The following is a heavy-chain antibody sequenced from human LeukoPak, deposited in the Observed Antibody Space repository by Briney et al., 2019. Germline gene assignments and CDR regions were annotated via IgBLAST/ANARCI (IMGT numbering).Heavy chain of an antibody. V-gene: IGHV3-21*01. J-gene: IGHJ4*02. CDR3: ARATITMIDFDY. CDR1: GFTFSSYS. Sequence: GGFLRLSCAASGFTFSSYSMNWVRQAPGKGLEWVSSISSSSSYIYYADSVKGRFTISRDNAKNSLYLQMNSLRAEDTAVYYCARATITMIDFDYWGQGTLVTVSS. D-gene: IGHD3-22*01. CDR2: ISSSSSYI.